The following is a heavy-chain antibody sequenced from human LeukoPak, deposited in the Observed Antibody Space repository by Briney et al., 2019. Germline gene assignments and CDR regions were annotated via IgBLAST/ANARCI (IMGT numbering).Heavy chain of an antibody. CDR3: ATKKAAYYDFWSGCDY. D-gene: IGHD3-3*01. V-gene: IGHV1-24*01. J-gene: IGHJ4*02. CDR2: FDPEDGET. CDR1: GYTLTELS. Sequence: ASVRVSCKVSGYTLTELSMHWVRQAPGKGLEWMGGFDPEDGETIYAQKFQGGVTMTEDTSTDTAYMELSSLRSEDTAVYYCATKKAAYYDFWSGCDYWGQGTLVTVSS.